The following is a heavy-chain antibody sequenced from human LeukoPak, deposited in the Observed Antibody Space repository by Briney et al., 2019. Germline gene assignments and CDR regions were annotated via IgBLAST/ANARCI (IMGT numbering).Heavy chain of an antibody. CDR2: ISYDATNK. Sequence: PGRSLRLSCAASGFTFSSYGIHWVRQAPGKGLERVAFISYDATNKYFTDSVKGRFTISRDNSKKTLYLQMNSLRPEDTAVYYCAKESWSTDSGKGAFDIWGQGTMVTVSS. CDR1: GFTFSSYG. CDR3: AKESWSTDSGKGAFDI. J-gene: IGHJ3*02. D-gene: IGHD3-10*01. V-gene: IGHV3-30*18.